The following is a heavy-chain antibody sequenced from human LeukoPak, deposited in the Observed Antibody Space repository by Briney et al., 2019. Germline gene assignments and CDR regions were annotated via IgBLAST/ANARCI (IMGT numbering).Heavy chain of an antibody. CDR2: INPNSGGT. CDR3: ASDTLYDSSGYYYPHFDY. D-gene: IGHD3-22*01. CDR1: GYTFTGYY. J-gene: IGHJ4*02. V-gene: IGHV1-2*06. Sequence: ASVKVSCKASGYTFTGYYMHWVRQAPGQGLEWMGRINPNSGGTNYAQKFQGRVTMTRDTSISTAYMELSRLRSDDTAVYYCASDTLYDSSGYYYPHFDYWGQGTLVTVSS.